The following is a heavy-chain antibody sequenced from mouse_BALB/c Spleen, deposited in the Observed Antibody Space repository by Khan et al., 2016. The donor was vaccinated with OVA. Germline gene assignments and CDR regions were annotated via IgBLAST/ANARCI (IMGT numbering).Heavy chain of an antibody. Sequence: QIQLVQSGPELKKPGETVKISCKASGYTFTNYGMNWVKQAPGKGLKWMGWINTYTGEPTYTDDFKGRFAFSLETSASTAYLQINNLKNEDMATXLCARGASYWYFDVWGAGTTVTGSS. J-gene: IGHJ1*01. CDR3: ARGASYWYFDV. V-gene: IGHV9-1*02. CDR2: INTYTGEP. CDR1: GYTFTNYG.